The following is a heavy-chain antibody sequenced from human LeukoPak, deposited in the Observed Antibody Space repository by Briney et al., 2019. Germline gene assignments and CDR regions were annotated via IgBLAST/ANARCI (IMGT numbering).Heavy chain of an antibody. CDR1: GFSLTNYE. Sequence: GGSLRLSCTASGFSLTNYEMNWVRQTPGKGLEWVSHIRGGGNIEYYADSVRGRFTMARENAKNSLFLQMNSLRAEDTAIYYCARDTVNGPFVISLDYWGQGALVTVSS. V-gene: IGHV3-48*03. CDR2: IRGGGNIE. CDR3: ARDTVNGPFVISLDY. J-gene: IGHJ4*02. D-gene: IGHD3-10*01.